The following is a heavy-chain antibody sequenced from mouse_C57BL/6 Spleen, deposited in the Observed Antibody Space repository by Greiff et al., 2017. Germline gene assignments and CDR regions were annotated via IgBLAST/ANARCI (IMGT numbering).Heavy chain of an antibody. Sequence: EVQLVESGGGLVKPGGSLKLSCAASGFTFSDYGMHWVRQAPEKGLEWVAYISRGSSTIYYADTVKGRFTIARDNAKNTLFLQRTSLRAEDTAMYYCAREGLYWGQGTLVTVSA. CDR2: ISRGSSTI. CDR1: GFTFSDYG. V-gene: IGHV5-17*01. CDR3: AREGLY. D-gene: IGHD3-3*01. J-gene: IGHJ3*01.